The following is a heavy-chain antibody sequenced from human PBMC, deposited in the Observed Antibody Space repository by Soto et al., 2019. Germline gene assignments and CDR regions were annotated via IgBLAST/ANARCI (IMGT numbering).Heavy chain of an antibody. J-gene: IGHJ4*02. CDR2: ISYDGSNK. Sequence: VQLLESGGGLVQPGGSLRLSCAASGFTFSSYGMHWVRQAPGKGLEWVAVISYDGSNKYYADSVKGRFTISRDNSKNTLYQQMNSLRAEDTAVYYCAKDQSIVVPAAIGYWGQGTLVTVSS. CDR1: GFTFSSYG. CDR3: AKDQSIVVPAAIGY. D-gene: IGHD2-2*01. V-gene: IGHV3-30*18.